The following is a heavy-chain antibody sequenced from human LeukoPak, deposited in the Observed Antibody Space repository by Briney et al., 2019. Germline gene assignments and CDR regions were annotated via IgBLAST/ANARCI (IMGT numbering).Heavy chain of an antibody. CDR2: IYYSGST. V-gene: IGHV4-30-4*01. J-gene: IGHJ4*02. D-gene: IGHD2-8*01. CDR1: GGSTSSGDYY. Sequence: SETLSLTCTVSGGSTSSGDYYWSWIRQPPGKGLEWIGYIYYSGSTYYNPSLKSRVTISVDTSKNQFSLKLSSVTAADTTVYYCARGGRYCTNGVCSTSFDYWGQGTLVTVSS. CDR3: ARGGRYCTNGVCSTSFDY.